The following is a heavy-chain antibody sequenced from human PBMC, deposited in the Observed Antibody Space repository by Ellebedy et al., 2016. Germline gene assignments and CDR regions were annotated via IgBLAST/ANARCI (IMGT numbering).Heavy chain of an antibody. CDR3: ARETYNWNDVDY. CDR1: GFTFSSYA. Sequence: GGSLRLSXAASGFTFSSYAMSWVRQAPGKGLEWVSGISGSGGSTYYADSVKGRFTMSRDNAKNSLYLQMNSLRAEDTAVYYCARETYNWNDVDYWGQGTLVTVSS. V-gene: IGHV3-23*01. J-gene: IGHJ4*02. CDR2: ISGSGGST. D-gene: IGHD1-20*01.